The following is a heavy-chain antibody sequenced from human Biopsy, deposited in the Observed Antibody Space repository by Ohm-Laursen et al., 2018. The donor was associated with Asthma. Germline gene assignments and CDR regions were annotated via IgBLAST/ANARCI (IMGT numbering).Heavy chain of an antibody. Sequence: TLSLTCAVSGGSISSDYWSWLRQSPGKGLEWIGYIHNSGNTNYNPSLKSRVTISLDTSKNHFSLRLSFVIAADTAVYFCARGQGRGIQLWSLDPWGQGILVTVSS. CDR1: GGSISSDY. CDR2: IHNSGNT. D-gene: IGHD5-18*01. J-gene: IGHJ5*02. V-gene: IGHV4-59*01. CDR3: ARGQGRGIQLWSLDP.